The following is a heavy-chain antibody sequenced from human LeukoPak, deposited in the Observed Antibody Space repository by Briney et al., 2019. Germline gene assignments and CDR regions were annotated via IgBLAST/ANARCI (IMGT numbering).Heavy chain of an antibody. CDR1: GYTFTSYD. Sequence: ASVKVSCKASGYTFTSYDINWVRQATGQGLEWMGWINPNSGNTGYAQKFQGRVTMTRNTSISTAYMELSSLRSEDTAVYYCARGLITDIAAAENWFDPWGQGTLVTVSS. J-gene: IGHJ5*02. D-gene: IGHD6-13*01. V-gene: IGHV1-8*01. CDR3: ARGLITDIAAAENWFDP. CDR2: INPNSGNT.